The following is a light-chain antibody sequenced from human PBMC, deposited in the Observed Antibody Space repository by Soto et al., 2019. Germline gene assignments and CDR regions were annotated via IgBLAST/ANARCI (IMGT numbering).Light chain of an antibody. CDR3: SSYTTSNTRQIV. CDR2: DVS. V-gene: IGLV2-14*03. J-gene: IGLJ1*01. CDR1: SSDVGGYNY. Sequence: QSALTQPASVSGSPGQSITISRTGTSSDVGGYNYVSWYQHHPGKALKLIIYDVSNRPSGVSIRFSGSKSDNTASLTISGLQPEDEADYHCSSYTTSNTRQIVFGTGTKVTVL.